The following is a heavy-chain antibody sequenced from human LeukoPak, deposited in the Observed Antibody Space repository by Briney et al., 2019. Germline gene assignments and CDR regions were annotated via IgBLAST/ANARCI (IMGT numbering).Heavy chain of an antibody. CDR3: ARAYSWRMPDY. CDR2: ISSSSSYI. V-gene: IGHV3-21*01. CDR1: GFTFSSYS. Sequence: PGGSLRLSCAASGFTFSSYSVNWVRQAPGKWLEWVSSISSSSSYIYYADSVKGRFTISRDNAKNSLYLQMNSLRAEDTAVYYCARAYSWRMPDYWGQGTLVTVSS. J-gene: IGHJ4*02. D-gene: IGHD5-18*01.